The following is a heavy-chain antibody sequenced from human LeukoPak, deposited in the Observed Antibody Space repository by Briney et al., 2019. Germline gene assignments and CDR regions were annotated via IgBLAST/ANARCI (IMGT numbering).Heavy chain of an antibody. Sequence: SETLSLTCTVSGGSIGTYYWSWIRQSPGKGLEWIGYIYVTGSTRYNPYLQSRVTISVDTSRNQFFLKMSSVTAADTAVYYCARHIGGGIEDMDVWGKGTKVTVS. CDR2: IYVTGST. J-gene: IGHJ6*03. D-gene: IGHD3-16*02. CDR1: GGSIGTYY. CDR3: ARHIGGGIEDMDV. V-gene: IGHV4-59*08.